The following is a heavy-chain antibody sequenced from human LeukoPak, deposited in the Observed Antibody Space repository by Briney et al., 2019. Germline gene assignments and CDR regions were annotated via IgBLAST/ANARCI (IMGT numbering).Heavy chain of an antibody. CDR1: GGSSSGYY. CDR3: AREGYYDSSGYYRVDDWYFDL. Sequence: SETLSLTCAVYGGSSSGYYWSWIRQPPGKGLEWIGEINHSGSTNYNPSLKSRVTISVDTSKNQFSLKLSSVTAADTAVYYCAREGYYDSSGYYRVDDWYFDLWGRGTLVTVSS. CDR2: INHSGST. V-gene: IGHV4-34*01. D-gene: IGHD3-22*01. J-gene: IGHJ2*01.